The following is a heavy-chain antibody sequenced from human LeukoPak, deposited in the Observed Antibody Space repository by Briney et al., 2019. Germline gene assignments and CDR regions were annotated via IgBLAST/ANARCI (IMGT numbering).Heavy chain of an antibody. Sequence: PGGSLRLSCAASGFTFSSYGMHWVRQAPGKGLEWVAFIRFDGSNKYYADSVKGRFTISRDNSKNTLYLQMNSLRAEDTAVFYCARDYLMVYDAGSFFDYWGQGTLVTVSS. CDR3: ARDYLMVYDAGSFFDY. J-gene: IGHJ4*02. CDR2: IRFDGSNK. CDR1: GFTFSSYG. V-gene: IGHV3-30*02. D-gene: IGHD2-8*02.